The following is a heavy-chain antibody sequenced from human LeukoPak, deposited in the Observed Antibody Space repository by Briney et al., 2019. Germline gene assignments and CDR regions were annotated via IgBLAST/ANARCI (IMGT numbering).Heavy chain of an antibody. D-gene: IGHD5-18*01. CDR1: GGSISSGGYS. J-gene: IGHJ2*01. Sequence: SETLSLTCAVSGGSISSGGYSWSWIRQPPGKGLEWIGYIYHSGSTNYNPSLKSRVTISVDTSKNQFSLKLSSVTAADTAVYYCARVKGYSYGSAFTEYFDLWGRGTLVTVSS. CDR2: IYHSGST. V-gene: IGHV4-30-2*01. CDR3: ARVKGYSYGSAFTEYFDL.